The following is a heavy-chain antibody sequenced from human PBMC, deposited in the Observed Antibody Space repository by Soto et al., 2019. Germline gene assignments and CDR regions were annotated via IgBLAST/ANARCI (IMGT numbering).Heavy chain of an antibody. J-gene: IGHJ6*03. D-gene: IGHD3-3*01. Sequence: PGGSLRLSCAASGFTFSSYGMHWVRQAPGKGLEWVAVIWYDGSNKYHADSVKGRFTISRDNSKNTLYLQMNSLRAEDTAVYYCARGWPDFWSGYSFMDVWGKGTTVTVSS. CDR3: ARGWPDFWSGYSFMDV. CDR2: IWYDGSNK. CDR1: GFTFSSYG. V-gene: IGHV3-33*01.